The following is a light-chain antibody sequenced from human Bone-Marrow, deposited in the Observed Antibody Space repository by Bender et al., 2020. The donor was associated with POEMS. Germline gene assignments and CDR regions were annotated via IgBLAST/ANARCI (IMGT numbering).Light chain of an antibody. Sequence: QSALTQPASVSGSPGQSITISCTGTSSDLESYDLVSWYQQHPGKAPKLMIYEVTKRPSGVPDRFSGSKSGNRASLTVSGLQAEDEADYYCGLYGGSHNFLFGGGTKLTVL. CDR2: EVT. CDR3: GLYGGSHNFL. V-gene: IGLV2-23*02. CDR1: SSDLESYDL. J-gene: IGLJ2*01.